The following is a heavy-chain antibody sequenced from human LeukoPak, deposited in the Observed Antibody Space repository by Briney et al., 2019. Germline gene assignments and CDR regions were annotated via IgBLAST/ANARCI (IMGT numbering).Heavy chain of an antibody. J-gene: IGHJ4*02. CDR1: GGTFSSYA. Sequence: ASVKVSCKASGGTFSSYAISWVRRAPGQGLEWMGRIIPILGIANYAQKFQGRVTITADKSTSTAYMELSSLRSEDTAVYYCASTYDSSGYYFSFDYWGQGTLVTVSS. D-gene: IGHD3-22*01. CDR3: ASTYDSSGYYFSFDY. V-gene: IGHV1-69*04. CDR2: IIPILGIA.